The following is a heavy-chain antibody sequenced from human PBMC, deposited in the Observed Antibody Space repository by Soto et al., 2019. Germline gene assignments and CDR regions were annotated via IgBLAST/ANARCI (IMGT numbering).Heavy chain of an antibody. Sequence: SETLSLTCTVSGGSISSYYWSWIRQPPGKGLEWIGYIYYSGSTNYNPSLKSRVTISVDTSKNQFSLKLSSVTAADTAVYYCARSLFLARPYGDYEYYFDYWGQGTLVTVSS. CDR1: GGSISSYY. J-gene: IGHJ4*02. CDR2: IYYSGST. CDR3: ARSLFLARPYGDYEYYFDY. D-gene: IGHD4-17*01. V-gene: IGHV4-59*08.